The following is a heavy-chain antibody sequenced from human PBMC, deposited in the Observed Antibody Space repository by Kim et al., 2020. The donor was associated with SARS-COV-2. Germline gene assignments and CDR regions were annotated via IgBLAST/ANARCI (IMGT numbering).Heavy chain of an antibody. D-gene: IGHD3-3*01. V-gene: IGHV3-21*01. Sequence: GGSLRLSCAASGFTFSSYSMNWVRQAPGKGLEWVSSISSSSSYIYYADSVKGRFTISRDNAKNSLYLQMNSLRAEDTAVYYCARGGLRFLEWLQGDGGGTDAFDIWGQGTMVTVSS. CDR2: ISSSSSYI. J-gene: IGHJ3*02. CDR3: ARGGLRFLEWLQGDGGGTDAFDI. CDR1: GFTFSSYS.